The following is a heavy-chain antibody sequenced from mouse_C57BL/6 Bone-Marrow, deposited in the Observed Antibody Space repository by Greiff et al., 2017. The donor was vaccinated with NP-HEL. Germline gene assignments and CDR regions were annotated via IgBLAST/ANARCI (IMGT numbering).Heavy chain of an antibody. J-gene: IGHJ4*01. D-gene: IGHD1-1*01. V-gene: IGHV8-12*01. CDR2: IYWDDDK. CDR1: GFSLSTSGMG. CDR3: ARRGFDYYGSSDDYAMDY. Sequence: QVTLKVSGPGILQSSQTLSLTCSFSGFSLSTSGMGVSWIRQPSGKGLEWLAHIYWDDDKRYNPSLKSRLTISKDTSRNQVFLKITRVDTAATATYYCARRGFDYYGSSDDYAMDYWGQGTSVTVSS.